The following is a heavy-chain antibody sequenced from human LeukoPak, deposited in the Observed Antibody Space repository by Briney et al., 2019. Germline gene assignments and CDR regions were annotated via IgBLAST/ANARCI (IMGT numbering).Heavy chain of an antibody. V-gene: IGHV4-39*01. CDR1: GGSISSSSYY. Sequence: SETLSLTCTVSGGSISSSSYYWGWLRQPPGTGLEWIGSIYYSGSTYYNPSLKSRVAISVDTSKNQFSLKLSSVTAADTAVYYCARQASGYSGYDYRNWFDPWGQGTLVTVSS. J-gene: IGHJ5*02. D-gene: IGHD5-12*01. CDR3: ARQASGYSGYDYRNWFDP. CDR2: IYYSGST.